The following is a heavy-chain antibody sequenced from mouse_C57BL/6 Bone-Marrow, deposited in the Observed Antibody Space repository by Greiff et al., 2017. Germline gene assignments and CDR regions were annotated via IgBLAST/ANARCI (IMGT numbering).Heavy chain of an antibody. D-gene: IGHD2-12*01. CDR2: ISDGGSYT. CDR1: GFTFSSYA. CDR3: ARGWGGRS. J-gene: IGHJ3*01. Sequence: EVQLVESGGGLVKPGGSLKLSCAASGFTFSSYAMSWVRQTPEKRLEWVATISDGGSYTYYPDNVKGRFTISRDNAKNNRYLQMSHLKSEDTAMYYCARGWGGRSWGQGTLVTVSA. V-gene: IGHV5-4*01.